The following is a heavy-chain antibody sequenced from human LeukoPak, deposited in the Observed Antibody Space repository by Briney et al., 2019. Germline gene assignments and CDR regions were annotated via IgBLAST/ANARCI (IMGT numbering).Heavy chain of an antibody. CDR2: IYYSGST. D-gene: IGHD2-2*01. J-gene: IGHJ6*03. Sequence: PSETLSLTCTVSGGSISSYYWSWIRQPPGKGLEWIGNIYYSGSTNYNPSLKSRVTISVDTSKNQFSLKLSSVTAADTAVYYCARALPGSSTSCYPFCYYYYMDVWGKGTTVTVSS. CDR3: ARALPGSSTSCYPFCYYYYMDV. V-gene: IGHV4-59*01. CDR1: GGSISSYY.